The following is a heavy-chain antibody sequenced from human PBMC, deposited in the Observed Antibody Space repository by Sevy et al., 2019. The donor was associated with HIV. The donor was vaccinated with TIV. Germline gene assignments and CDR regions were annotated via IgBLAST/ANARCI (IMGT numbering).Heavy chain of an antibody. CDR3: ASDVSDNAFDI. D-gene: IGHD3-16*02. J-gene: IGHJ3*02. CDR1: GGTFSSYA. Sequence: ASVKVSCKASGGTFSSYAISWVRQAPGQGLEWMGGIIPIFGTANYAQKFQGRVTITADESTSTGYMELSSLRSEDTAVYYCASDVSDNAFDIWGQGTMVTVSS. CDR2: IIPIFGTA. V-gene: IGHV1-69*13.